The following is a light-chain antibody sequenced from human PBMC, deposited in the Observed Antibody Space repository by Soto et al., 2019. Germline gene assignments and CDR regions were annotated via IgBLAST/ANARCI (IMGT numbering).Light chain of an antibody. CDR3: QQSDISPFT. J-gene: IGKJ3*01. Sequence: EIVLTQSPGTLSLSPGERATLSCRASQSINTAYLAWYQQKPGQAPRLLISGASRRATGIPDRFSGSGSGTDFTLTISRLEPEDFAMYYCQQSDISPFTFGPGTKVHIK. V-gene: IGKV3-20*01. CDR2: GAS. CDR1: QSINTAY.